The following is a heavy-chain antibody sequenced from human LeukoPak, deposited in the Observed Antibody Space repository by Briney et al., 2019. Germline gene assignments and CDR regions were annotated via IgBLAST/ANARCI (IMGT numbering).Heavy chain of an antibody. Sequence: SETLSLTCTVSGGSISSYYWSWIRQPPGKGLEWIGYIYYSGSTSYNPSLKSRVTISVDTSKNQFSLKLSSVTAADTAVYYCARSEVVGPNGDQGYYWYFDLWGRGTLVTVSS. CDR2: IYYSGST. V-gene: IGHV4-59*08. CDR1: GGSISSYY. J-gene: IGHJ2*01. D-gene: IGHD4-17*01. CDR3: ARSEVVGPNGDQGYYWYFDL.